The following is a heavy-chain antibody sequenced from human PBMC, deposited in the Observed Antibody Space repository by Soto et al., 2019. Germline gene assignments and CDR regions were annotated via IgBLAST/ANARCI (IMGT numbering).Heavy chain of an antibody. V-gene: IGHV3-23*01. Sequence: PGGSLRLSCSASGFIFKRYWMAWVRQAPGKGLDWVSVISGSGSNAYYAESVKGRFTISRDNSKNTLYLQMNSLRAEDTALYYCVKDFDYWGQGTLVTVSS. CDR3: VKDFDY. J-gene: IGHJ4*02. CDR1: GFIFKRYW. CDR2: ISGSGSNA.